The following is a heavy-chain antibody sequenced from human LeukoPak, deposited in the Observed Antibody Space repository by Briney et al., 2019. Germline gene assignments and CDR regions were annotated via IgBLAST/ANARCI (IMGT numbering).Heavy chain of an antibody. CDR1: GYSFTKYW. Sequence: GESLKISCKGPGYSFTKYWIGWVRPRPGQGLGWMAIIYPGDSDARYSPSLQGQVTITADKSISTAYLQWSSLKASDTAMYYCARTATGPTIDYWGQGTLVTVSS. CDR3: ARTATGPTIDY. J-gene: IGHJ4*02. V-gene: IGHV5-51*01. CDR2: IYPGDSDA. D-gene: IGHD3-9*01.